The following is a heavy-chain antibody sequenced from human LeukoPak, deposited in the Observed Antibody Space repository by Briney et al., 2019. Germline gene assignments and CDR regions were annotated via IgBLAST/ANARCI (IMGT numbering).Heavy chain of an antibody. CDR2: ISGSGGST. D-gene: IGHD6-6*01. V-gene: IGHV3-23*01. CDR1: GFTFSSYA. CDR3: AKDGYSSSPDISYYYYYMDV. Sequence: PGGSLRLSCAASGFTFSSYAMSWVRQAPGKGLEWVSAISGSGGSTYYADSVKGRFTISRDNSKNTLYLQMNSLRAEDTAVYYCAKDGYSSSPDISYYYYYMDVWGKGTTVTVSS. J-gene: IGHJ6*03.